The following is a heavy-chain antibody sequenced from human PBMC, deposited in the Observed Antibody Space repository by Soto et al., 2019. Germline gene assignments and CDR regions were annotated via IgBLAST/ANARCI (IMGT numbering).Heavy chain of an antibody. D-gene: IGHD5-12*01. CDR3: ARGQEGVVATH. J-gene: IGHJ4*01. CDR2: IKDGGYT. Sequence: QVQLQQWGAGLLKPSETLSLNCAVNGGSLSGYYWSWIRQPPGKGLEWIGEIKDGGYTNYSPSLKSRATISSDTSNNQFSLRLNSVTAADTGLYYCARGQEGVVATHWDHGALVTVSS. CDR1: GGSLSGYY. V-gene: IGHV4-34*01.